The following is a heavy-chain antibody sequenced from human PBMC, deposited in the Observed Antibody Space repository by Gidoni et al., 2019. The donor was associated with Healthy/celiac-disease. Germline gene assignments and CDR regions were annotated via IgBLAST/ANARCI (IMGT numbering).Heavy chain of an antibody. J-gene: IGHJ4*02. CDR3: ARIAGYTIFGVVDY. CDR2: IYSGGST. V-gene: IGHV3-66*01. D-gene: IGHD3-3*01. Sequence: EVQLVESGGGLVQPGRSLRLSCASSGFTVSSNYMSWVLQAPGKGLEWVSVIYSGGSTYYADSVKGRFTISRDNSKNTLYLQMNSLIAEDTAVYYCARIAGYTIFGVVDYWGQGTLVTVSS. CDR1: GFTVSSNY.